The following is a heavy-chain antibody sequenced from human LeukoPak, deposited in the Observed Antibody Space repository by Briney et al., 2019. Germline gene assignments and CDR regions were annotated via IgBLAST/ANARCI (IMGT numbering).Heavy chain of an antibody. CDR1: GFTFSSYG. CDR3: AKDDYGDY. J-gene: IGHJ4*02. CDR2: ISYDGSNK. Sequence: GGSLRLSCAASGFTFSSYGMHWVRQAPGKGLEWVAVISYDGSNKYYADSVKGRFTISRDNSKNTLYLQMNSLRAEDTAVYYCAKDDYGDYWGQGTLVTVSS. V-gene: IGHV3-30*18.